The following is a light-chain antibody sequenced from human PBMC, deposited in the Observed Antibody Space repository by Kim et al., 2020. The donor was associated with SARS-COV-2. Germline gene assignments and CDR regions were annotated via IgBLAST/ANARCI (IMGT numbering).Light chain of an antibody. CDR3: LKHNTYPLT. V-gene: IGKV1-17*03. J-gene: IGKJ2*01. CDR2: GAS. Sequence: SASVGDRVTIPCRASQAIGNYLAWFQQKPGKVPKRLIYGASSLQSGVPSRFSGSGSGTEFSLTISSLQPEDFATYYCLKHNTYPLTFGQGTKLEIK. CDR1: QAIGNY.